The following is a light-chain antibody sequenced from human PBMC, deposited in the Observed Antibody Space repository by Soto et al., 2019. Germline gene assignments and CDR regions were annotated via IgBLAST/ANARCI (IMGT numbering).Light chain of an antibody. CDR3: ATWDDSLSGPV. V-gene: IGLV1-47*01. CDR1: TSNIGSSS. J-gene: IGLJ2*01. Sequence: QSVLRQPPSASGTPGQSVTISCSGSTSNIGSSSVYWYQQLPGTAPKVFIYENNRRPSGVPDRFSGSKSGTSASLAISVLRSEDEADYYCATWDDSLSGPVFGGGTKVTVL. CDR2: ENN.